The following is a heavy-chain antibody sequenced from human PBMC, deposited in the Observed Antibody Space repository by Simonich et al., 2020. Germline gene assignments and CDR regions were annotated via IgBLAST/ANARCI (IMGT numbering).Heavy chain of an antibody. D-gene: IGHD6-13*01. V-gene: IGHV4-39*01. CDR1: GGSISSSSYY. CDR3: ARHAGFAFDI. Sequence: QLQLQESGPGLVKPSETLSLTCTVSGGSISSSSYYWGWIRQPPGKGLEWIGCIYYSWSTYYNPSLKSRVTISVDTSKNQFSLKLSSVTAADTAVYYCARHAGFAFDIWGQGTMVTVSS. J-gene: IGHJ3*02. CDR2: IYYSWST.